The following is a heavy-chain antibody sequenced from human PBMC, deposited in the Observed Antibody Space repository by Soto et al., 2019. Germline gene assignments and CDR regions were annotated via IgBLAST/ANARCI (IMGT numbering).Heavy chain of an antibody. CDR2: ILYDGSNK. J-gene: IGHJ6*02. V-gene: IGHV3-30*18. D-gene: IGHD3-3*01. CDR3: AKGGDDFWSGYQIYYYYGMDV. Sequence: GGSLRLSCAASGFTFSSYGMHWIRQAPGKGLEWVAVILYDGSNKYYADSVKGRFTISRDNSKNTLYLRMNRLRAEDTAVYYCAKGGDDFWSGYQIYYYYGMDVWGQGTTVTVSS. CDR1: GFTFSSYG.